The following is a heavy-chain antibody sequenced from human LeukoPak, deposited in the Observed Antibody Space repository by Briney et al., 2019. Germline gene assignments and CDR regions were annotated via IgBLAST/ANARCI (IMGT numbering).Heavy chain of an antibody. V-gene: IGHV5-51*01. CDR2: IYPGDSDT. J-gene: IGHJ4*02. CDR1: GYSFTSYW. CDR3: ARRDIVVVPAATYWTHFDY. D-gene: IGHD2-2*01. Sequence: GESLKISCKGSGYSFTSYWIGWVRQMPGKGLEWMGIIYPGDSDTRYSPSFQGQVTISADKSISTAYLQWSSLKASDTAMYYCARRDIVVVPAATYWTHFDYWGQGTLVTVSS.